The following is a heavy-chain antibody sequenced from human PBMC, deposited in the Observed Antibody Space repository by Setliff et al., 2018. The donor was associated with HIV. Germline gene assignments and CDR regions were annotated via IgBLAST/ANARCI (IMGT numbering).Heavy chain of an antibody. CDR1: GYSFTNYW. D-gene: IGHD3-9*01. V-gene: IGHV5-51*01. CDR2: IYPGDSDT. J-gene: IGHJ3*02. Sequence: GESLKISCKGSGYSFTNYWIAWVRQMPGRGLEWMGIIYPGDSDTRYSPSFQGQVTISADKSISTAYLQWSSLKASDTAMYYCARQGDYHILTGYFSGPHDAFDIWGQGTMVTVSS. CDR3: ARQGDYHILTGYFSGPHDAFDI.